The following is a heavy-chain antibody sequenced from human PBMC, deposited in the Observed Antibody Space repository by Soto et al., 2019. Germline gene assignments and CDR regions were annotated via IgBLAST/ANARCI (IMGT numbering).Heavy chain of an antibody. D-gene: IGHD6-19*01. CDR2: INAGNGNT. CDR1: GYTLTSYA. Sequence: ASVKVSCKASGYTLTSYAMHWVRQAPGQRLEWMGWINAGNGNTKYSQKFQGRVTITRDTSASTAYMELSSLRSEDTAVYYCARGGQWLVRGPFDYWGQGTLVTVSS. V-gene: IGHV1-3*01. CDR3: ARGGQWLVRGPFDY. J-gene: IGHJ4*02.